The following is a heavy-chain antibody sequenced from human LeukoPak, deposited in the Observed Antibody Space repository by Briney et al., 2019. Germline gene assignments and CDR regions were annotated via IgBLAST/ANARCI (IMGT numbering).Heavy chain of an antibody. CDR2: ISRSSTNI. D-gene: IGHD1-1*01. CDR1: GFTFSTYS. J-gene: IGHJ6*02. V-gene: IGHV3-21*04. Sequence: PGGSLRLSCAASGFTFSTYSMNWVRQAPGKGLEWVSSISRSSTNIYYADSVKGRFTISRDNAKNSLYLQMNSLRAEDTAVYYCARDRGYAMDVWGQGTTVTVSS. CDR3: ARDRGYAMDV.